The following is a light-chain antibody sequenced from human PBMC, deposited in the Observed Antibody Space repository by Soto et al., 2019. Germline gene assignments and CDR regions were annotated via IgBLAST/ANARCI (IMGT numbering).Light chain of an antibody. CDR1: SSNIGDNY. J-gene: IGLJ2*01. CDR3: GTWDSSLSAGV. Sequence: QSVLTQPPAVSAAPGQKVTISCSGSSSNIGDNYVSWYQQLPGTAPKLLIYDNNKRPSGITDRFSGSKSGTSATLGITGLQTGDEADYYCGTWDSSLSAGVFGGGTKVTDL. CDR2: DNN. V-gene: IGLV1-51*01.